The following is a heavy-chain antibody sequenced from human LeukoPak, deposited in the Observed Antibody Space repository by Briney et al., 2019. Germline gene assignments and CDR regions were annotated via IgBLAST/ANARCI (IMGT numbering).Heavy chain of an antibody. Sequence: TSETLSLTCTVSGGSISSSSYYWGWIRQPPGKGLEWIGSIYYSGSTYYNPSLKSRVTISVDTSKNQFSLKLSSVTAADTAVYYCAREGVYIVVVPAAIPHDAFDIWGQGTMVTVSS. V-gene: IGHV4-39*07. J-gene: IGHJ3*02. CDR1: GGSISSSSYY. D-gene: IGHD2-2*01. CDR2: IYYSGST. CDR3: AREGVYIVVVPAAIPHDAFDI.